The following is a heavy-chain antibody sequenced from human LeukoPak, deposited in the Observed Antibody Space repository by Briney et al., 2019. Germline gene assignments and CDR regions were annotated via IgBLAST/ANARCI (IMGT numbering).Heavy chain of an antibody. CDR3: TTPPGNYYAWAYFQH. CDR1: GFTFSNAW. CDR2: IKSKTDGGTT. D-gene: IGHD1-26*01. Sequence: NPGGSLRRSCAASGFTFSNAWMTWVRQAPGKGLEWVGRIKSKTDGGTTDYAAPVKGRFTISRDDSKNTLYLQMNSLKTEDTAVYYCTTPPGNYYAWAYFQHWGQGTLVTVSS. J-gene: IGHJ1*01. V-gene: IGHV3-15*01.